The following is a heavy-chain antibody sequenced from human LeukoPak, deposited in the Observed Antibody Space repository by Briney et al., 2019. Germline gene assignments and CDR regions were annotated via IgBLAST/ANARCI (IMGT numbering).Heavy chain of an antibody. Sequence: PGGSLRLSCAASGFIFDDYVMHWVRQAPGKGLEWVSLISGEGGSTYYADSVKGRFTISRDNSKNSLYLQMNSLRTEDTALYYCAKDSSAWPYYIDYWGQGTLVTVSS. V-gene: IGHV3-43*02. D-gene: IGHD2-15*01. CDR3: AKDSSAWPYYIDY. J-gene: IGHJ4*02. CDR2: ISGEGGST. CDR1: GFIFDDYV.